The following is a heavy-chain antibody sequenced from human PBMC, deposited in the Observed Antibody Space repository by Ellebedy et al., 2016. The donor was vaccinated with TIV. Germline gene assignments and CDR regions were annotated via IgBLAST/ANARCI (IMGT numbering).Heavy chain of an antibody. Sequence: MPSETLSLTCGVSGGSVSTTKYYWAWIRQPPGKGLEWIGSVYYSGSPYYNPSFKSRVTLSADTSKNQFSLNLRTVSAADTGVYYCATDLGTRAFDVWGQGTMVTVSS. CDR2: VYYSGSP. J-gene: IGHJ3*01. V-gene: IGHV4-39*02. CDR1: GGSVSTTKYY. CDR3: ATDLGTRAFDV. D-gene: IGHD1-1*01.